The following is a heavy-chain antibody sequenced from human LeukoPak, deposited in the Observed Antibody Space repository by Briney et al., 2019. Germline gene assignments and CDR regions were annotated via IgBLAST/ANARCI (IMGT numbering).Heavy chain of an antibody. J-gene: IGHJ4*02. CDR1: GFTFSSYG. Sequence: PGGSLRLSCAASGFTFSSYGMHWVRQAPGKGLEWVAVIWYDGSNKHYADSVKGRFTISRDNSKNTLYLQVNSLRAEDTAVYYCARDSVATTDYWGQGTLVTVSS. CDR3: ARDSVATTDY. D-gene: IGHD5-12*01. V-gene: IGHV3-33*01. CDR2: IWYDGSNK.